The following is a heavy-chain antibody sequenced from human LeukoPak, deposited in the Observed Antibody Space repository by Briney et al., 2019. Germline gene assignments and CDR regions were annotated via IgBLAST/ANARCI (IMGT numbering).Heavy chain of an antibody. Sequence: GGSLRLSCAASGFTFSSYGLHWVRQAPGKGLEWVAVIWYDGSNKYYADFVKGRFTISRDNSKNTLYLQMNSLRAEDTAVYYCARERGYSYHYFDYWGQGTLVTVSS. D-gene: IGHD5-18*01. CDR2: IWYDGSNK. CDR1: GFTFSSYG. J-gene: IGHJ4*02. CDR3: ARERGYSYHYFDY. V-gene: IGHV3-33*01.